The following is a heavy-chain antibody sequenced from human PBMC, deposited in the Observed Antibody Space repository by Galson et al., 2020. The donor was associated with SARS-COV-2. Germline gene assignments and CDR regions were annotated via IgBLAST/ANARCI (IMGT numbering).Heavy chain of an antibody. J-gene: IGHJ4*02. V-gene: IGHV3-23*01. CDR3: ASEVGWFGELSVDY. D-gene: IGHD3-10*01. CDR1: GFTFSSYA. CDR2: ISGSGGST. Sequence: GESLKISCAASGFTFSSYAMSWVRQAPGKGLEWVSAISGSGGSTYYADSVKGRFTISRDNSKNTLYLQMNSLRAEDTAVYYCASEVGWFGELSVDYWGQGTLVTVSS.